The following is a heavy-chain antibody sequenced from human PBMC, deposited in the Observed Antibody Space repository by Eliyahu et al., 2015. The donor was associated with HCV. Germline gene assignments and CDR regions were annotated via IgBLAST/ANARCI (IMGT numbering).Heavy chain of an antibody. Sequence: QVQVQESGPGLVKPSETLSLTCTVSGASVINYYWSWIRQPPGKGLEWIGYIFSDGTTNYNPSLRSRFTISVHTPKNQFSLEVNSVTAVDTAVYYCARLGLLPWYFDIWGRGALVTVSS. CDR1: GASVINYY. D-gene: IGHD1-26*01. CDR3: ARLGLLPWYFDI. J-gene: IGHJ2*01. CDR2: IFSDGTT. V-gene: IGHV4-59*02.